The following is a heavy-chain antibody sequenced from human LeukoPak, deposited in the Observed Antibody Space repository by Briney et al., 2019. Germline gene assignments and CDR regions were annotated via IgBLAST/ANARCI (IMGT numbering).Heavy chain of an antibody. J-gene: IGHJ4*02. CDR3: AQSDRNTVN. CDR2: IYYSGST. Sequence: SETLSLTCTVSGGSIGSSSYYWGWIRQPPGKGLEWIGSIYYSGSTYYNPSLKSRVTISVDTSKNQFSLKLSSVTAADTAVYYCAQSDRNTVNWGQGTLVTVSS. V-gene: IGHV4-39*07. D-gene: IGHD4-17*01. CDR1: GGSIGSSSYY.